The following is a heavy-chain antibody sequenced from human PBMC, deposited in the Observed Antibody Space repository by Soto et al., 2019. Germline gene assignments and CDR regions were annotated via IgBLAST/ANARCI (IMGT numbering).Heavy chain of an antibody. D-gene: IGHD3-3*01. CDR3: AKDQNYYDFWSGYYTALDY. V-gene: IGHV3-23*01. CDR2: ISGSGGST. J-gene: IGHJ4*02. Sequence: PGGSLRLSCAASGFTFSSYAMSWVRQAPGKGLEWVSAISGSGGSTYYADSVKGRFTISRDNSKNTLYLQMNSLRAEDTAVYYFAKDQNYYDFWSGYYTALDYWGQGTLVTVSS. CDR1: GFTFSSYA.